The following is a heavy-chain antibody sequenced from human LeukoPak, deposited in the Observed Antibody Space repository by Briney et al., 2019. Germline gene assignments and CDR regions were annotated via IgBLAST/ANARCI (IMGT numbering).Heavy chain of an antibody. V-gene: IGHV1-2*02. D-gene: IGHD3-22*01. J-gene: IGHJ5*02. CDR3: ARTRDYYDSSGYHKFDP. Sequence: ASVKVSCKASGYTFTGYYMHWVRQAPGQGLEWMGWINPNSGGTNYAQKFQGRVTMTRDTSISTAYMELSRLRSDDTAAYYCARTRDYYDSSGYHKFDPWGQGTLVTVSS. CDR1: GYTFTGYY. CDR2: INPNSGGT.